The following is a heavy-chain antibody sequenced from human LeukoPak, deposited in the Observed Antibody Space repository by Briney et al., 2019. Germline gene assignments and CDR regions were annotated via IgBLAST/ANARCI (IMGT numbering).Heavy chain of an antibody. V-gene: IGHV4-59*12. Sequence: SETLSLTCTVSGGSISSSYWSWLRQPPGKGLEWMGHMYYSGSTNYNPSLKSRVTISVDTSKNQFSLKLSSVTAADTAVYYCVRRGTGHYYDSSGYYLKSTSYYYMDVWGKGTTVTISS. CDR3: VRRGTGHYYDSSGYYLKSTSYYYMDV. D-gene: IGHD3-22*01. J-gene: IGHJ6*03. CDR2: MYYSGST. CDR1: GGSISSSY.